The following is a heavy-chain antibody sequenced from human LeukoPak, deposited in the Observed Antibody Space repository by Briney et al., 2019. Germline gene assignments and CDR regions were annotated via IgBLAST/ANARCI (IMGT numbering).Heavy chain of an antibody. V-gene: IGHV3-23*01. Sequence: GVSLRLSCAASGFTFSSYAMSWVRQAPGKGLEWVSAISGSGGSTYYADSVKGRFTISRDNSKNTLYLQMNSLRAEDTAVYYCAKGPVGSGWYYFDYWGQGTLVTVSS. CDR3: AKGPVGSGWYYFDY. CDR2: ISGSGGST. D-gene: IGHD6-19*01. J-gene: IGHJ4*02. CDR1: GFTFSSYA.